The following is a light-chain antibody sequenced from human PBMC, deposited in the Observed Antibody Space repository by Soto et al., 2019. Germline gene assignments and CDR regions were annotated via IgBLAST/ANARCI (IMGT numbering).Light chain of an antibody. CDR3: AAGDDSLNGVV. Sequence: QSVLPQPPSASGTPGQRVTISCSGSSSNIGSNTVNWYQQLPGTAPKLLIYSNNQRPSGVPDRFSGSKSGTSASRAISGLQSEDEADYYCAAGDDSLNGVVFGGGTKLTVL. V-gene: IGLV1-44*01. CDR1: SSNIGSNT. CDR2: SNN. J-gene: IGLJ2*01.